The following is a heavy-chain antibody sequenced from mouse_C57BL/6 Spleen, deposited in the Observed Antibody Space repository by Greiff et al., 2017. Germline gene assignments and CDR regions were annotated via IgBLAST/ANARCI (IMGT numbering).Heavy chain of an antibody. V-gene: IGHV5-6*01. CDR1: GFTFSSYG. CDR2: ISSGGSST. J-gene: IGHJ4*01. CDR3: ARTNYGSSPGKDY. D-gene: IGHD1-1*01. Sequence: EVQGVESGGDLVKPGGSLKLSCAASGFTFSSYGMSWVRQTPDKRLEWVATISSGGSSTYYPDSVKGRFTISRDNAKNTLYLQMSSLKSEDTAMYYCARTNYGSSPGKDYWGQGTSVTVSS.